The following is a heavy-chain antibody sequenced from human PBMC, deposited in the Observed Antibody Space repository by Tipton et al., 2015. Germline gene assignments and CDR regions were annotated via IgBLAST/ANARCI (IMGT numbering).Heavy chain of an antibody. CDR1: GGSVSSGSYY. Sequence: SLRLSCTVSGGSVSSGSYYWSWVRQPPGKGLEWVANIHQYGSETYYVDSVKGRFTISRDNAKNSLYLQMNSLRVEDTAVYYCARDYRHWGSLDYYGMDVWGQGTTVIVSS. CDR3: ARDYRHWGSLDYYGMDV. V-gene: IGHV3-7*01. CDR2: IHQYGSET. J-gene: IGHJ6*02. D-gene: IGHD7-27*01.